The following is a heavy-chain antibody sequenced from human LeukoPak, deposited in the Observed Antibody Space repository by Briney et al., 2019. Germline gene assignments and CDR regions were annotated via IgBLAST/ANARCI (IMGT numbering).Heavy chain of an antibody. D-gene: IGHD2-2*01. CDR3: ARDSVNCSTTSCSDYLDY. J-gene: IGHJ4*02. CDR1: GGSISSYY. Sequence: SETLSLTCTVSGGSISSYYWSWIRQPPGKGLEWIGYIYYSGSTNYNPSLKSRVTISVDTSKNQFSLKLSSVTAADTAVYFCARDSVNCSTTSCSDYLDYWGQGTLVTVSS. CDR2: IYYSGST. V-gene: IGHV4-59*01.